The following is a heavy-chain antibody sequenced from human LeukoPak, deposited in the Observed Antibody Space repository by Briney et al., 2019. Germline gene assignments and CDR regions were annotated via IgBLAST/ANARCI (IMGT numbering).Heavy chain of an antibody. J-gene: IGHJ4*02. CDR1: GYTFPANY. D-gene: IGHD1-1*01. CDR2: INPNSGGS. V-gene: IGHV1-2*02. Sequence: GASVKVSCKASGYTFPANYMHWVRQAPGQGLEWMGWINPNSGGSNCAQKFQGRVTMTRETSINTAYMELSRLSSDDTAVYYCARVQVSDDNWGFFDYWGQGTLVTVSS. CDR3: ARVQVSDDNWGFFDY.